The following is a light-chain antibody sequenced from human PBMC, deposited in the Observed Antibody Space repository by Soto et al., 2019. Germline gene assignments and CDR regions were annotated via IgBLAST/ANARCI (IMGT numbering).Light chain of an antibody. CDR1: QSVFNNH. Sequence: EIVLTQSPGTLSLSPGERATLSCRASQSVFNNHIGWYQQKPGQAPRRLIFGASFRATGIPDRFSGSGSGTDFTLTISRLEPEDFAVYYCQQYGSSPRTFGQRTKVDI. CDR3: QQYGSSPRT. J-gene: IGKJ1*01. V-gene: IGKV3-20*01. CDR2: GAS.